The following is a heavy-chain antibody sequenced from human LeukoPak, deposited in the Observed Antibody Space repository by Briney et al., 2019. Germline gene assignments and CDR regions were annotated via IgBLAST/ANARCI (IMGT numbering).Heavy chain of an antibody. Sequence: SETLSLTCTVSGGSISSTSYYWGWIRQPPGKGLEWIGSISYSGTTYYNPSLKSRVTISVDTSKDQFSLKLNSVTAADTAVYYCARESSNYYGSGSYDYWGQGTLVTVSS. CDR3: ARESSNYYGSGSYDY. CDR2: ISYSGTT. CDR1: GGSISSTSYY. D-gene: IGHD3-10*01. J-gene: IGHJ4*02. V-gene: IGHV4-39*07.